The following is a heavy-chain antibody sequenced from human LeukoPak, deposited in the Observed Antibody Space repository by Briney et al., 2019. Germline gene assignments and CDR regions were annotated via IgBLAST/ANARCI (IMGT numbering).Heavy chain of an antibody. J-gene: IGHJ6*02. V-gene: IGHV1-69*04. D-gene: IGHD2-2*01. CDR1: GGTSSNYA. CDR3: ARDLVVVVPAFHYYYGMDV. Sequence: SVKVSCKASGGTSSNYAISWVRQAPGQGLEWMGRIIPILGIANYAQKFQGRVTITADKSTSTAYMELSSLRSEDTAVYYCARDLVVVVPAFHYYYGMDVWGQGTTVTVSS. CDR2: IIPILGIA.